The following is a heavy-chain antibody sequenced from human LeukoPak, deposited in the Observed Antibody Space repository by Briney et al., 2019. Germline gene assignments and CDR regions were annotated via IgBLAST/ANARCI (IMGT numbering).Heavy chain of an antibody. D-gene: IGHD3-10*01. CDR3: ARDGVTLVRGVIIMTTDY. Sequence: ASVKVSCKASGYTFTSYGISWVRQAPGQGLEWMGWISAYNGNTNYPQKLQGRVTMTTDTSTSTAYMGLRSLRSDDTAVYYCARDGVTLVRGVIIMTTDYWGQGTLVTVSS. V-gene: IGHV1-18*01. CDR2: ISAYNGNT. J-gene: IGHJ4*02. CDR1: GYTFTSYG.